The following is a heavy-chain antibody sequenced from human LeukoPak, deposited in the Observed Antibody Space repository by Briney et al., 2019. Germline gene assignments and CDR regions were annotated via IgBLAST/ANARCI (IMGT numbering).Heavy chain of an antibody. CDR3: ARDSLRAALHYMDV. V-gene: IGHV3-48*03. CDR2: ISSSGSTI. Sequence: GGSLRLSCAASGFTFSSYEMNWVRQAPGKGLEWVPYISSSGSTIYYADSVKGRFTISRDNSKNTFYLQLNTLRAEDTAVYYCARDSLRAALHYMDVWGKGAMVTVSS. CDR1: GFTFSSYE. D-gene: IGHD4-11*01. J-gene: IGHJ6*03.